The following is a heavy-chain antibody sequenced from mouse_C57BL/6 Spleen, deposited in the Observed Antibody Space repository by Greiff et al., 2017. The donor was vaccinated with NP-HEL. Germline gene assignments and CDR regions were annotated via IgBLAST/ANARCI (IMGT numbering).Heavy chain of an antibody. CDR3: ARIVLRSYAMDY. D-gene: IGHD1-1*01. CDR1: GFSLTSYG. J-gene: IGHJ4*01. Sequence: VQRVESGPGLVQPSQSLSITCTVSGFSLTSYGVHWVRQPPGKGLELLGVVWSGGSTDYNAAFISRLSISKDNSKSQVFFKMNRLQADDTAIYYCARIVLRSYAMDYWGQGTSVTVSS. CDR2: VWSGGST. V-gene: IGHV2-2*01.